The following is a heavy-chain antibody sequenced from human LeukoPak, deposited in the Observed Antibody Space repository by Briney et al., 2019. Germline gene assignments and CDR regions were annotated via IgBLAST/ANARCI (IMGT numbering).Heavy chain of an antibody. D-gene: IGHD5-12*01. CDR3: ARVRRGYSGYLR. Sequence: ASVKVSCKASGYTFTSYYMHWMRQAPGQGLEWMGIINPSGGSTSYAQKFQGRVTMTRDTSTSTVYMELSSLTSEDTAVYYCARVRRGYSGYLRWGQGTLVTVSS. J-gene: IGHJ4*02. CDR2: INPSGGST. V-gene: IGHV1-46*01. CDR1: GYTFTSYY.